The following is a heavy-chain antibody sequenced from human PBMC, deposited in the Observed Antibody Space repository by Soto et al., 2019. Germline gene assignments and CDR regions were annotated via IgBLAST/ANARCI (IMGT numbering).Heavy chain of an antibody. D-gene: IGHD2-15*01. CDR3: TQRPNHCPGGSCYSY. CDR1: LFSLITSGLG. J-gene: IGHJ4*02. CDR2: IYWDYDK. V-gene: IGHV2-5*02. Sequence: XGPTLVNTTQTLPLTCTFALFSLITSGLGVGWIRQPPGKALEWLGLIYWDYDKRYNPSLRSRLTITKDTSKNQVVLTMTNMDPVDTATYYCTQRPNHCPGGSCYSYWRQGIPVTV.